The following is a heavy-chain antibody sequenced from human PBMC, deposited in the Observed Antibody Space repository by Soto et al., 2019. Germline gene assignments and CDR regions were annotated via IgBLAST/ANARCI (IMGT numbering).Heavy chain of an antibody. CDR1: GGTLISNA. Sequence: QVQLVQYGAEVKKPGSSVKVSCKASGGTLISNAISWVRQAPGQGLEWMGGIIPILGSANYAQKFQDRVTITADESTSTTYMERNSLRSEDAAVYYCDSRERVDACDIWGQGTMVTVSS. J-gene: IGHJ3*02. D-gene: IGHD1-26*01. CDR3: DSRERVDACDI. CDR2: IIPILGSA. V-gene: IGHV1-69*01.